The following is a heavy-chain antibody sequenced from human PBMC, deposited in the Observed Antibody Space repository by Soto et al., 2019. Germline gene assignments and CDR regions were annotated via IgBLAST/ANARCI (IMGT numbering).Heavy chain of an antibody. Sequence: GGSLRLSCAASGFTFDDYTMHWVRQAPGKGLEWVSLISWDGGSTYYADSVKGRFTISRDNSKNSLYLQMNSLRTEDTALYYCAKEHGDVVDYYGMDVWGQGTTVTVSS. D-gene: IGHD4-17*01. CDR1: GFTFDDYT. CDR3: AKEHGDVVDYYGMDV. J-gene: IGHJ6*02. CDR2: ISWDGGST. V-gene: IGHV3-43*01.